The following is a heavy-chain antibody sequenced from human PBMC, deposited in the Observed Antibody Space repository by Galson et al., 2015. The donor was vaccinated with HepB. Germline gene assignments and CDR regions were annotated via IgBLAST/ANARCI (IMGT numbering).Heavy chain of an antibody. CDR3: AKGRGPLNWFDP. CDR1: GFTFSSYS. J-gene: IGHJ5*02. Sequence: SLRLSCAASGFTFSSYSMNWVRQAPGKGLEWVSYISSSSSTIYYADSVKGRFTISRDNAKNSLYLQMNSLRDEDTAVYYCAKGRGPLNWFDPWGQGTLVTVSS. D-gene: IGHD5-12*01. V-gene: IGHV3-48*02. CDR2: ISSSSSTI.